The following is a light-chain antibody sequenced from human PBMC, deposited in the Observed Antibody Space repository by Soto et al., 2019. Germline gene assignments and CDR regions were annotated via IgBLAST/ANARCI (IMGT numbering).Light chain of an antibody. CDR2: GAS. CDR1: QSVSSN. Sequence: ELVMTQSTATLSVSPGERATLSCRASQSVSSNLAWYQQKPGQAPRLLIYGASTRATGIPARFSGSGSGTEFTLTISSLQSEDFAVYYSQQYNNWPPWTFGQGTKVEIK. V-gene: IGKV3-15*01. J-gene: IGKJ1*01. CDR3: QQYNNWPPWT.